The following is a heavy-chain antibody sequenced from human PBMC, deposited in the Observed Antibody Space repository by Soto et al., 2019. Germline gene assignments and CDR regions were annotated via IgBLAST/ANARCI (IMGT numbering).Heavy chain of an antibody. CDR2: MNPNRGNK. D-gene: IGHD3-10*01. Sequence: ASVKVSCKASGYTFTSYDINWVRQATGQGLEWMGWMNPNRGNKGYAQKFQGRVTMTRKTSISTAYMELSSLRSEDTAVYYFARGRHLGSYYNRRSWFGSWRQATLVTVSS. CDR1: GYTFTSYD. CDR3: ARGRHLGSYYNRRSWFGS. J-gene: IGHJ5*01. V-gene: IGHV1-8*01.